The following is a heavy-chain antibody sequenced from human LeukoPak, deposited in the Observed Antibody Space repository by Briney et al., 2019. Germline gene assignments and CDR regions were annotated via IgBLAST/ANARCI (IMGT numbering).Heavy chain of an antibody. CDR1: GFTFSSYE. J-gene: IGHJ3*02. CDR2: ISSSGSPI. CDR3: ARDPASDYDILTGYYGPAFDI. D-gene: IGHD3-9*01. V-gene: IGHV3-48*03. Sequence: GGSLRLSCAASGFTFSSYEMNWVRQAPGKGLEWVSYISSSGSPIYYADSVKGRFTISRDNAKNSLYLQMNSLRAEDTAVYYCARDPASDYDILTGYYGPAFDIWGQGTMVTVSS.